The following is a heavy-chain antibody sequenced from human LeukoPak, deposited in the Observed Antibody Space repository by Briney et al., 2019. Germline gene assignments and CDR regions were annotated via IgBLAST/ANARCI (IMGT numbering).Heavy chain of an antibody. CDR1: GYTFTNYA. D-gene: IGHD5-24*01. CDR2: ISAYNGNT. V-gene: IGHV1-18*01. J-gene: IGHJ4*02. CDR3: ARDMASFDY. Sequence: GASVKVSCKASGYTFTNYAMNWVRQAPGQGLEWMGWISAYNGNTNYAQKLQGRVTMTTDTSTSTAYMELRSLRSDDTAVYYCARDMASFDYWGQGTLVTVSS.